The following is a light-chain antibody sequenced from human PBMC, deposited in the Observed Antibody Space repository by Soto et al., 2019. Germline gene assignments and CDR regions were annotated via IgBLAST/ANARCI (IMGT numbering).Light chain of an antibody. CDR3: QKYDRAPFT. CDR1: QDIRNY. J-gene: IGKJ3*01. V-gene: IGKV1-27*01. CDR2: AAS. Sequence: DIQMTQSPSPLSASVGDRVTITCRASQDIRNYLAWYQQKPGKVPKLLIYAASTLQSGVPSRFSGSGSGTDFTLTINSLQPEDIATYYCQKYDRAPFTFGPGTKVDIK.